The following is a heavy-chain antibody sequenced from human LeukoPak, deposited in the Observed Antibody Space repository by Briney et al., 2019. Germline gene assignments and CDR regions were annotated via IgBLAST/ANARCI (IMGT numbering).Heavy chain of an antibody. V-gene: IGHV4-39*01. J-gene: IGHJ6*02. Sequence: PSETLSLTCAVSGGSISNENWWGWVRRPPGKGLEWIGSIYYSGSTYYNPSLKSRVTISVDTSKNQFSLKLSSVTAADTAVYYCARRNYLGYYYYYGMDVWGQGTTVTVSS. CDR2: IYYSGST. CDR3: ARRNYLGYYYYYGMDV. D-gene: IGHD7-27*01. CDR1: GGSISNENW.